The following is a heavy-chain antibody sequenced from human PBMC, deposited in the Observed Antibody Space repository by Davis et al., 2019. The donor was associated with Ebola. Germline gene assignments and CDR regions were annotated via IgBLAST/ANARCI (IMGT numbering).Heavy chain of an antibody. V-gene: IGHV4-4*02. CDR2: IYHSGST. Sequence: SETLSLTCAVSGGSISSSKWWSWVRQPPGKGLEWIGEIYHSGSTNYNPSLKSRVTISVDKSKNQFSLKLSSVTAAGTAVYYCASITVTTDYYYGLDVWGQGTTVTVSS. J-gene: IGHJ6*02. CDR3: ASITVTTDYYYGLDV. CDR1: GGSISSSKW. D-gene: IGHD4-17*01.